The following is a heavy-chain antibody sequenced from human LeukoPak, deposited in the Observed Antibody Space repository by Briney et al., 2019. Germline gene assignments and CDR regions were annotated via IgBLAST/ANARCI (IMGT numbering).Heavy chain of an antibody. CDR1: GFTFSTYN. J-gene: IGHJ4*02. CDR2: ITSSSSTR. Sequence: GGSLRLSCAASGFTFSTYNMNWVRQAPGKGLEWVSYITSSSSTRYYADSVKGRFTISRDNAKNSLYLQMNSLRAEDTAVYYCARDLQVTTGYYFDYWGQGTLVTVSS. D-gene: IGHD4-11*01. V-gene: IGHV3-48*01. CDR3: ARDLQVTTGYYFDY.